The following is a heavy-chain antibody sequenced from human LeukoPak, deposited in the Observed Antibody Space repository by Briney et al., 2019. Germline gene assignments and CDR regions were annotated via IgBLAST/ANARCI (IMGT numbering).Heavy chain of an antibody. CDR1: GFTFSHAW. V-gene: IGHV3-30*02. D-gene: IGHD1-26*01. CDR2: IRYDGSNK. J-gene: IGHJ4*02. CDR3: AKDRGADELLTDY. Sequence: GGSLRLSCVGSGFTFSHAWMNWVRQAPGKGLEWVAFIRYDGSNKYYADSVKGRFTISRDNSKNTLYLQMNSLRAEDAAVYYCAKDRGADELLTDYWGQGTLVTVSS.